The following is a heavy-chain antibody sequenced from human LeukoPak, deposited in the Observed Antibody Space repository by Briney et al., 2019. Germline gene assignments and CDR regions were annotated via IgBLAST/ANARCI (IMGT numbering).Heavy chain of an antibody. V-gene: IGHV1-69*13. Sequence: SVKVSCKASGGTFSSYAISWVRQAPGQGLEWMGGIIPIFGTANYAQKFQGRVTITADESTSTAYMELSSLRSEDTAVYYCARMGSGSPVYYYYMDVWGKGTTVTVSS. J-gene: IGHJ6*03. CDR1: GGTFSSYA. D-gene: IGHD3-10*01. CDR3: ARMGSGSPVYYYYMDV. CDR2: IIPIFGTA.